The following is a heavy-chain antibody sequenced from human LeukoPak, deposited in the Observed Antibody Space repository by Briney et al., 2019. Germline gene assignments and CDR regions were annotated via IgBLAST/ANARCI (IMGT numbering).Heavy chain of an antibody. V-gene: IGHV3-23*01. Sequence: PGGSLRLSCAASGFTFSNHGMNWVRQAPGKGLEWVSAIIGSGERTYYADSMRGRFTLSRDNSENMLYLEMNSLRADDTAVYYCARTWLPGTILRGFDFGGQGTLVTVSS. CDR2: IIGSGERT. D-gene: IGHD3-9*01. CDR1: GFTFSNHG. CDR3: ARTWLPGTILRGFDF. J-gene: IGHJ4*02.